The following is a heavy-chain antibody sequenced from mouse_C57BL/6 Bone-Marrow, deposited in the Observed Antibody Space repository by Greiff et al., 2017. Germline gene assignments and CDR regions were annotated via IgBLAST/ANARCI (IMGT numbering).Heavy chain of an antibody. V-gene: IGHV1-54*01. J-gene: IGHJ3*01. CDR2: INPGSGGT. Sequence: QVQLQQSGAELVRPGTSVKVSCKASGYAFTNYLIEWVKQRPGQGLEWIGVINPGSGGTNYNEKFKGKATLTVDKSSSTAYMQLSSLTSEDSAVYVCARELGGFAYWGQGTLVTVSA. D-gene: IGHD4-1*01. CDR3: ARELGGFAY. CDR1: GYAFTNYL.